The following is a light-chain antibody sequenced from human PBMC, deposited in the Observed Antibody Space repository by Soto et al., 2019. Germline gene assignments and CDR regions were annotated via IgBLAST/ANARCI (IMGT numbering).Light chain of an antibody. CDR2: EVS. J-gene: IGLJ1*01. CDR1: SSDVGDYNY. Sequence: QSALTQPPSASGSPGQSVTISCTGTSSDVGDYNYVSWYQQHPGKAPKLMIYEVSKRPSGVPDRFSGSKSGNTASLTVSGLQAEDEADYYCSSYAGSNVFGTGTKLTVL. V-gene: IGLV2-8*01. CDR3: SSYAGSNV.